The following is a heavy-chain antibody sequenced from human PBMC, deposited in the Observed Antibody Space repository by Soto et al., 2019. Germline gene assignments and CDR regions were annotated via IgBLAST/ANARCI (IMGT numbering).Heavy chain of an antibody. Sequence: PGGSLRLSCAASGFTFSSYSMNWVRQAPGKGLEWVSYISSSSSTIYYADSVKGRFTISRDNAKNSLYLQMNSLRDEVTAVYYCARGLYYYDSSGYWGYWGQGTLVTVSS. J-gene: IGHJ4*02. CDR1: GFTFSSYS. D-gene: IGHD3-22*01. CDR2: ISSSSSTI. CDR3: ARGLYYYDSSGYWGY. V-gene: IGHV3-48*02.